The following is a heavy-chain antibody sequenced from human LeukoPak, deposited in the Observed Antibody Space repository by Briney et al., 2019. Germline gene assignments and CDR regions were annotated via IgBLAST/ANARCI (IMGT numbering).Heavy chain of an antibody. Sequence: SETLSLTCTVSGGSVSSSTYYWGWIRQPPGRGLEWIGTIYYRGSTYYNPSLKSRVTISVDTSNNQFSLRLSSVTAADTAVYYCAILGTGSSWGQGTLVTVSS. D-gene: IGHD3-10*01. CDR3: AILGTGSS. CDR2: IYYRGST. CDR1: GGSVSSSTYY. V-gene: IGHV4-39*01. J-gene: IGHJ5*02.